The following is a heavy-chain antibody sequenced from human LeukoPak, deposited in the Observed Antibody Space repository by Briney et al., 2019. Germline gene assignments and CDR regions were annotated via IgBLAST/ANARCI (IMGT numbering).Heavy chain of an antibody. CDR3: ARDVLTTFGYFSAADDF. V-gene: IGHV1-2*02. D-gene: IGHD3-10*02. CDR2: ICPRRCGT. J-gene: IGHJ4*02. CDR1: GYTLTHYY. Sequence: AAVKVTCKGTGYTLTHYYMHWVRPAPGQGLAWMGCICPRRCGTKYAQMCQGRVTMTRDTFAGTASMEMSRLKSGDTALYYCARDVLTTFGYFSAADDFWGEGTLVTVSS.